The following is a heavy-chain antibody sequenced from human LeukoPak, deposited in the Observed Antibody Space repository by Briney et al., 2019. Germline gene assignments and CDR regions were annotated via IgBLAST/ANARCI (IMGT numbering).Heavy chain of an antibody. Sequence: ASVKVSCKPSGCTFIDYYLHWVRQAPGQGPEWMGWINPNSGGATYAQNFQGRVTMTRDTSISAAYMELNRLTSDDTAVYYCARPGAVWNFDYWGQGTLVTVSS. CDR2: INPNSGGA. CDR1: GCTFIDYY. D-gene: IGHD1-26*01. CDR3: ARPGAVWNFDY. V-gene: IGHV1-2*02. J-gene: IGHJ4*02.